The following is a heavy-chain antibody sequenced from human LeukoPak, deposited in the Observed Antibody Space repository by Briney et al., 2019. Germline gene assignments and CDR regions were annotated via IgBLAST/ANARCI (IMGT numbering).Heavy chain of an antibody. CDR3: ARGKSSTSRYYYYMDV. V-gene: IGHV4-34*01. J-gene: IGHJ6*03. CDR2: INHSGST. D-gene: IGHD2-2*01. Sequence: GSLRLSCAASGFTFSNYGMSWVRQAPGKGLEWIGEINHSGSTNYNPSLKSRVTISVDTSKNQFSLKLSSVTAADTAVYYCARGKSSTSRYYYYMDVWGKGTTVTVSS. CDR1: GFTFSNYG.